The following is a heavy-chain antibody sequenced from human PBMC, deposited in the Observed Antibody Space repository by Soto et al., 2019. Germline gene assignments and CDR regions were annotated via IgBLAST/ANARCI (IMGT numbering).Heavy chain of an antibody. CDR3: ARDPIFYYTSSGYGGSYFDY. CDR1: GASVTSDDYY. V-gene: IGHV4-30-4*01. CDR2: IYHSGST. Sequence: KTSETLSLTCAVSGASVTSDDYYWRWIRQPPGKGLEWIGYIYHSGSTYYNPSLKSRVSISIDTSQNQFSLKLTSLTAADTAVYYCARDPIFYYTSSGYGGSYFDYWGRGSRVTVSS. J-gene: IGHJ4*02. D-gene: IGHD3-22*01.